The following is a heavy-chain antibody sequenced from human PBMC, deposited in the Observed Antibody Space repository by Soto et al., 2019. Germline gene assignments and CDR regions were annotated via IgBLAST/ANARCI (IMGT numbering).Heavy chain of an antibody. CDR1: GFSLSTGGLG. D-gene: IGHD2-21*02. V-gene: IGHV2-5*02. Sequence: QITLKESGPTLVKPTQTLTLTCTFSGFSLSTGGLGVGWIRQPPGEALEWLALIYWDDDKRYSPSLRGRLTIPKDTSKYQVVLIMTNMDPVDTATYYCVHSRCGGDCLRSYSSHYYYGMDVWGQGTTVTVSS. J-gene: IGHJ6*02. CDR2: IYWDDDK. CDR3: VHSRCGGDCLRSYSSHYYYGMDV.